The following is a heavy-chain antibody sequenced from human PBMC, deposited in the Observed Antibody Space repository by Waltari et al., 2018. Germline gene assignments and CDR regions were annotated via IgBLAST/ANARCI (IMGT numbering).Heavy chain of an antibody. CDR2: ISYDGSSQ. D-gene: IGHD2-21*02. CDR1: GFIFSNYA. CDR3: ARAVTGEDAFDM. J-gene: IGHJ3*02. V-gene: IGHV3-30-3*01. Sequence: QEQMVESGGGVVQPGRPLSLSCSISGFIFSNYAMNWVRPAPGKGLEWLAVISYDGSSQYYADSVKGRFSVSRDSFKNTVYLHMNGLRTEDTAVYYCARAVTGEDAFDMWGQGTMVTVSS.